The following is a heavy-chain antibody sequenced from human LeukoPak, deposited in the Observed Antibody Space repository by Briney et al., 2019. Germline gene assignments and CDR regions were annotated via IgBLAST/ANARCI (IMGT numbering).Heavy chain of an antibody. Sequence: GGSLRLSCAASGFTFNSYRMSWVRQAPEKGPEWLANIRQDGSDKQYVDSVKGRFTISRDNAKNSLYLQMNSLSAEDTAVYYCARHSRGSPIDDWGQGTLVTVSS. CDR2: IRQDGSDK. J-gene: IGHJ4*02. D-gene: IGHD2-15*01. CDR3: ARHSRGSPIDD. V-gene: IGHV3-7*01. CDR1: GFTFNSYR.